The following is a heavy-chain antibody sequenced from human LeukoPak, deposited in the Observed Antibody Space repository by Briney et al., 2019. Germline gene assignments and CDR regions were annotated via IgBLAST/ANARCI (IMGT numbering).Heavy chain of an antibody. J-gene: IGHJ6*02. D-gene: IGHD1-14*01. CDR2: IYYSGST. Sequence: PSETLSLTCTVSGGSISSYYWSWIRQPPGKGLEWIGYIYYSGSTNYNPSLKSRVTISVDTSKNQFSLKPSSVTAADTAVYYCALFDHIYGMDVWGQGTTVTVSS. CDR3: ALFDHIYGMDV. V-gene: IGHV4-59*08. CDR1: GGSISSYY.